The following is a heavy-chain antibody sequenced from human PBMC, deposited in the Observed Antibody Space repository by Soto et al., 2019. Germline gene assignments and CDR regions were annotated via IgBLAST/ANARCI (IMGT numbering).Heavy chain of an antibody. Sequence: GGSLRLSCAASGFTFSSCAMGWVRQAPGKGLEWVSDIIDSGASTYYADSVKGRFTISRDNSKSTLYLQMNSLRAEDTALYYCAKGRSYYYYYGVDLWGQGTKVTVSS. CDR1: GFTFSSCA. CDR2: IIDSGAST. CDR3: AKGRSYYYYYGVDL. V-gene: IGHV3-23*01. J-gene: IGHJ6*02.